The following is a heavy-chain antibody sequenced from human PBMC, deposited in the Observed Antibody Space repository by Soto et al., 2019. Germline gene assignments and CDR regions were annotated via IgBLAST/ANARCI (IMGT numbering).Heavy chain of an antibody. CDR3: AKDKKGRRSSGFYSHY. Sequence: GGSLRLSCAASGFTFDDYTMHWVRQTPEKGLEWVSLISWDGILSFYADSVKGRFTISRDNSRNSLYLQMNSLRAEDTALYYCAKDKKGRRSSGFYSHYWGQGNLVTVSS. CDR1: GFTFDDYT. CDR2: ISWDGILS. D-gene: IGHD3-22*01. V-gene: IGHV3-43*01. J-gene: IGHJ4*02.